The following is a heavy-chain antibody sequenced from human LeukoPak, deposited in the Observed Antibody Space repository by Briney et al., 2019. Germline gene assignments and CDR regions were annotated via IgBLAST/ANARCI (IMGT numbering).Heavy chain of an antibody. CDR1: GYTFTSYY. Sequence: ASVKVSCKASGYTFTSYYMHWVRQAPGQGLEWMGIINPSGGSTSYAQKFQGRVTMTRNTSISTAYMELSSLRSEDTAVYYCARGLVYDFLWGSYRYQENWGQGTLVTVSS. CDR2: INPSGGST. CDR3: ARGLVYDFLWGSYRYQEN. V-gene: IGHV1-46*01. D-gene: IGHD3-16*02. J-gene: IGHJ4*02.